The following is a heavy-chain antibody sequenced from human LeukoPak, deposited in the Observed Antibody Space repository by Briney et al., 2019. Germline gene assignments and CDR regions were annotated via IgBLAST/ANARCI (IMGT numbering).Heavy chain of an antibody. J-gene: IGHJ4*02. V-gene: IGHV1-69*13. D-gene: IGHD2-15*01. CDR3: ASPGRYCSGGSCYCLFDY. CDR1: GGTFSSYA. Sequence: ASVKVSCKASGGTFSSYAISWVRQAPGQGLEWMGGIIPIFGTANYAQKFQRRVTITAYESTSTAYMELSSLRSEDTAVYYCASPGRYCSGGSCYCLFDYWGQGTLVTVSS. CDR2: IIPIFGTA.